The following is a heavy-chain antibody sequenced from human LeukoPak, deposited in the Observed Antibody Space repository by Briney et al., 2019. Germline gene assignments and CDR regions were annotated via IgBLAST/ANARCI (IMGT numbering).Heavy chain of an antibody. CDR3: ASELWSGNYNV. Sequence: AAVKVSCKTSGYTSDFMKYCVAWLRQAPGQGPDWMEWINPDSGHAHYAQKFQGRVTMTTHTSTTTAYMELRSLRSEDTAVYYCASELWSGNYNVWGQGTLVTVSS. V-gene: IGHV1-18*01. J-gene: IGHJ4*02. D-gene: IGHD3-3*01. CDR1: GYTSDFMKYC. CDR2: INPDSGHA.